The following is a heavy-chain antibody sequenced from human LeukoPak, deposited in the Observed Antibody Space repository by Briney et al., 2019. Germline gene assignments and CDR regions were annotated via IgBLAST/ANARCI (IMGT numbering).Heavy chain of an antibody. J-gene: IGHJ1*01. V-gene: IGHV1-69-2*01. CDR2: VDPEDGET. CDR1: GYTFTDYY. Sequence: ASVKVSCKVSGYTFTDYYMHWVQQAPGKGLEWVGLVDPEDGETIYAEKFQGRVTITADTSTDTAYMELSSLRSEDTAVYYCTTVYCGGDCYPAEYFQHWGQGTLVTVSS. D-gene: IGHD2-21*01. CDR3: TTVYCGGDCYPAEYFQH.